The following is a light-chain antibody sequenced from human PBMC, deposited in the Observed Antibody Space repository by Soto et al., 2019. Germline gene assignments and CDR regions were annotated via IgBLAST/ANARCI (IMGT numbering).Light chain of an antibody. CDR2: GAS. CDR3: QQYNNWPPLT. CDR1: QSVSRN. V-gene: IGKV3-15*01. J-gene: IGKJ4*01. Sequence: EIVMTQSTATLSVSPGERATLSCRASQSVSRNLAWYQQKHGQAPRLLIYGASTRATGIPARFSGSGSGTEFTLTISSLQSEDFAVYYCQQYNNWPPLTFGGGTKVEIK.